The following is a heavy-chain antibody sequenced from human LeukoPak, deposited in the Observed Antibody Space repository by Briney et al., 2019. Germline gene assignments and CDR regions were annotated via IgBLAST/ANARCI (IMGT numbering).Heavy chain of an antibody. CDR2: IKQDGSEK. CDR1: GFTFSSYW. V-gene: IGHV3-7*01. D-gene: IGHD5-24*01. J-gene: IGHJ6*03. Sequence: GGSLRLSCAASGFTFSSYWMSWVRQAPGKGLEWVANIKQDGSEKYYVDSVKGRFTISRDNAKNSLYLQMNSLRAEDTAVYYCARGSGEMATIIRIYYYYYMDVWGKGTTVTVSS. CDR3: ARGSGEMATIIRIYYYYYMDV.